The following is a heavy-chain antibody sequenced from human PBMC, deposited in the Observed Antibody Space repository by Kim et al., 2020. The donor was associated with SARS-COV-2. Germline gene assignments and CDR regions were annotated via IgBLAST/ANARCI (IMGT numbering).Heavy chain of an antibody. CDR2: IYYSGST. D-gene: IGHD3-9*01. Sequence: SETLSLTCTVSGGSISSSSYYWGWIRQPPGKELEWIGSIYYSGSTYYNPSLKSRVTISGDTSKNQFSLKLSSVTAADTAVYYCARRAVGDWLQEPTFDYWGQGTLVTVSS. V-gene: IGHV4-39*01. J-gene: IGHJ4*02. CDR1: GGSISSSSYY. CDR3: ARRAVGDWLQEPTFDY.